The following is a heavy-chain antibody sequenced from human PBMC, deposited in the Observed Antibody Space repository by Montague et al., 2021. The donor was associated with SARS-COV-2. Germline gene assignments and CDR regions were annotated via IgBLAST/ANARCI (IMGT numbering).Heavy chain of an antibody. Sequence: SETLSLTCTVSGGSITNNIDYWAWIRQPPGKGLEWIGSIYYTGNTCYNPSLKSRVTISVVTSKNHFTLKLSSVTAAETAVYYCARLKRYFDSSGSPSAFDFSGNAT. V-gene: IGHV4-39*02. D-gene: IGHD3-22*01. CDR2: IYYTGNT. CDR1: GGSITNNIDY. J-gene: IGHJ3*01. CDR3: ARLKRYFDSSGSPSAFDF.